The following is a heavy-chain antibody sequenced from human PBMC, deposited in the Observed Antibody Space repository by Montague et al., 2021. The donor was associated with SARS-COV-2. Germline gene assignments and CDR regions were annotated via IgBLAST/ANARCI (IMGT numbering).Heavy chain of an antibody. Sequence: SLRLSCAASGFTFSNAWMSWVRQAPGKGLEWVGRIKSKTDGGTTDYAAPVQGRFTISRYNSTNTLYLQMNSLKTEDTAVYYCTTGGSTHHTEGGVVVVAGTANAFDIWGQGTMVTVSS. CDR2: IKSKTDGGTT. D-gene: IGHD2-15*01. J-gene: IGHJ3*02. V-gene: IGHV3-15*01. CDR1: GFTFSNAW. CDR3: TTGGSTHHTEGGVVVVAGTANAFDI.